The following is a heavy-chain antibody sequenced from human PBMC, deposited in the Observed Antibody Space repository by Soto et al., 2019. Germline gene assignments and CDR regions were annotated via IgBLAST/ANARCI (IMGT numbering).Heavy chain of an antibody. V-gene: IGHV3-23*01. CDR3: AKEFDDYYDSSHNLDS. D-gene: IGHD3-22*01. CDR2: ISASGRNT. J-gene: IGHJ4*02. Sequence: EVQLLESGGGLIQPGGSLRLSCAASGFTFSKYAMNWVRQAPGRGLEWVSTISASGRNTYYADSVKGRFTISRDNSKNTLFLQLNSLRVEDTAVYYCAKEFDDYYDSSHNLDSWGQGTLVTVSS. CDR1: GFTFSKYA.